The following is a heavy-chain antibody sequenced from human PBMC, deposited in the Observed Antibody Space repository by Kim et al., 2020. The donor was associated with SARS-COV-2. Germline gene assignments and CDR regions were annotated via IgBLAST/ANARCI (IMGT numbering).Heavy chain of an antibody. CDR3: AKGRYCTNGVCYDFWY. J-gene: IGHJ2*01. D-gene: IGHD2-8*01. CDR1: GFTFGDNA. Sequence: GGSLRLSCEASGFTFGDNAMHWVRQAPGKGLECASRTSWNSGSTGNAHSVKRTTTILRDNAKNSLYLQMNSLRAEDTALYYCAKGRYCTNGVCYDFWY. CDR2: TSWNSGST. V-gene: IGHV3-9*01.